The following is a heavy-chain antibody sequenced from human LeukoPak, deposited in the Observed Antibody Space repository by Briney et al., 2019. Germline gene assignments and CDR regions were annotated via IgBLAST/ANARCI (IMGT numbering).Heavy chain of an antibody. V-gene: IGHV1-69*13. CDR3: ARVNHDYGDYRSDC. D-gene: IGHD4-17*01. Sequence: GASVKVSCKASGGTFSSYAISWVRQAPGQGLEWMGGIIPIFGTANYAQKFQGRVTITADESTSTAYMELSSLRSEDTAVYYCARVNHDYGDYRSDCWGQGTLVTVSS. CDR2: IIPIFGTA. J-gene: IGHJ4*02. CDR1: GGTFSSYA.